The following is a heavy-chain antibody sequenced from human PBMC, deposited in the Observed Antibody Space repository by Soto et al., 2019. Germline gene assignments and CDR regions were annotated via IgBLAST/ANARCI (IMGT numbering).Heavy chain of an antibody. CDR3: ARSRSSGWYNAFDI. Sequence: EVQLVESGGGLVKPGGSLRLSCAASGFTFSSYSMNWVRQAPGKGLEWVSSISSSSSYIYYADSVKGRFTISRDNAKNSLYLQMNSLRAEDTAVYYCARSRSSGWYNAFDIWGQGTMVTVSS. V-gene: IGHV3-21*01. D-gene: IGHD6-19*01. CDR1: GFTFSSYS. J-gene: IGHJ3*02. CDR2: ISSSSSYI.